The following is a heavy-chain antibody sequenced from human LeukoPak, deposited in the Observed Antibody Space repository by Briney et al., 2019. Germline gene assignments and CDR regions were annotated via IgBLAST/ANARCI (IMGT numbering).Heavy chain of an antibody. CDR1: GYTFTNSV. CDR2: ISAYDGNT. CDR3: ARDGTSTDDY. D-gene: IGHD2-2*01. V-gene: IGHV1-18*01. Sequence: GASVKVSCKTSGYTFTNSVISWVRQAPGQGLEWMGWISAYDGNTNYAQNLQGRVTVTTDSSTNTAYMELRNLRSDDTAVYYCARDGTSTDDYWGQGTLVTVSS. J-gene: IGHJ4*02.